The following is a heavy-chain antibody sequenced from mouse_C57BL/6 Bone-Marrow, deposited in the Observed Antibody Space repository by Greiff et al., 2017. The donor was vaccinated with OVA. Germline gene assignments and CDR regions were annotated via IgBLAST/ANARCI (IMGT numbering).Heavy chain of an antibody. CDR3: ARQEGFYYGYDEWFAY. Sequence: EVKVVESGGGLVQPGGSLKLSCAASGFTFSDYGMAWVRQAPRKGPEWVAFISNLAYSIYYADTVTGRFTISRENAKNTLYLEMSSLRSEDTAMYYCARQEGFYYGYDEWFAYWGQGTLVTVSA. CDR1: GFTFSDYG. D-gene: IGHD2-2*01. CDR2: ISNLAYSI. J-gene: IGHJ3*01. V-gene: IGHV5-15*01.